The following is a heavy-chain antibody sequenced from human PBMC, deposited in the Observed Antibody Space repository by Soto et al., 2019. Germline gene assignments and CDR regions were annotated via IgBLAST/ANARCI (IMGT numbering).Heavy chain of an antibody. V-gene: IGHV3-7*01. CDR1: GFTFSSYW. CDR3: ARVGESNTPLNYYYYYMDV. J-gene: IGHJ6*03. D-gene: IGHD3-10*01. Sequence: GGSLRLSCAASGFTFSSYWMSWVRQAPGKGLEWVANIKQDGSEKYYVDSVKGRFTISRDNAKNSLYLQMNSLRAEDTAVYYCARVGESNTPLNYYYYYMDVWGKGTTVTVSS. CDR2: IKQDGSEK.